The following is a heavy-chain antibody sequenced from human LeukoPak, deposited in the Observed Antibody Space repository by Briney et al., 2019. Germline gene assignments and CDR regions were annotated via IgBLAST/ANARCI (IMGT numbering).Heavy chain of an antibody. Sequence: GGSLRLSCAASGFTVNSNYMSWVRQAPGKGLEWVSVIYGGGSTYYADSVKGRFTISRDTSKNSLYLQMNSLRAEDTAVYYCARGTGTTNYWGQGTLVTVSS. CDR2: IYGGGST. J-gene: IGHJ4*02. CDR1: GFTVNSNY. V-gene: IGHV3-53*01. CDR3: ARGTGTTNY. D-gene: IGHD1-7*01.